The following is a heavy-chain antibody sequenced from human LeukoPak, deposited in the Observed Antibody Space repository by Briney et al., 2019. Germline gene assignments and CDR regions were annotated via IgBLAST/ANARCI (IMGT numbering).Heavy chain of an antibody. CDR2: INSDGSST. J-gene: IGHJ6*03. CDR1: GFTFSSYW. V-gene: IGHV3-74*01. CDR3: ARDTLYTSSSYYMDV. D-gene: IGHD6-6*01. Sequence: GGSLRLSCAASGFTFSSYWMHWVRQAPGEGLVWVSFINSDGSSTGYADSVKGRFTISRDNARKSLFLQMNSLRAEDTAVYYCARDTLYTSSSYYMDVWGKGTTVTVSS.